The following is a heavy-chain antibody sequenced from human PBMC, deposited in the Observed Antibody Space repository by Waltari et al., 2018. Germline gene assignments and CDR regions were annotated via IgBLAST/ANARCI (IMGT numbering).Heavy chain of an antibody. D-gene: IGHD3-22*01. CDR3: ARDYCDRTNCHGLDV. CDR1: EFTFSSYA. Sequence: QVQLVESGGGVVQPGRSLRLSCEASEFTFSSYAMHWVRQAPGKGLGWVGVISYNGRNINYVDSGKGRFTISRDNSKKTLYMQMNSLRAEDTAVYYCARDYCDRTNCHGLDVWGQGTTVTVSS. J-gene: IGHJ6*02. CDR2: ISYNGRNI. V-gene: IGHV3-30*04.